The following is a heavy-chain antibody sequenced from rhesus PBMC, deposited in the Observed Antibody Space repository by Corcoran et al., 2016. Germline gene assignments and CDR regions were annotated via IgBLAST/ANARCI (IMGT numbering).Heavy chain of an antibody. CDR2: IYGSGGGT. CDR3: ARQGYTDHLGGLDS. Sequence: QVQLQESGPGLVKPSETLSLPCAVSGGAISDAYYWRCIRLPPGTGLEWIGYIYGSGGGTNYNPSLKNRVTISIDTSKNQFSLKRSSVTAADTAVYYCARQGYTDHLGGLDSWGQGVVVTVSS. D-gene: IGHD2-39*02. CDR1: GGAISDAYY. J-gene: IGHJ6*01. V-gene: IGHV4-106*01.